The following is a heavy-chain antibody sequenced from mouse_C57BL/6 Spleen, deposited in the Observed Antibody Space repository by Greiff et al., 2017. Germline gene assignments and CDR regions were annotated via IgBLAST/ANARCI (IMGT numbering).Heavy chain of an antibody. CDR3: ARNLGGRMDY. J-gene: IGHJ4*01. CDR1: GFSLTSSG. Sequence: QVQLQQSGPGLVQPSQTLSITCTVSGFSLTSSGVHWVRQSPGKGLEWLGVIWSGGSTDYTAAFISRLSISKDNTKRQVFFKMNSLQADDTAMYDCARNLGGRMDYWGQGTSVTVSS. CDR2: IWSGGST. V-gene: IGHV2-2*01.